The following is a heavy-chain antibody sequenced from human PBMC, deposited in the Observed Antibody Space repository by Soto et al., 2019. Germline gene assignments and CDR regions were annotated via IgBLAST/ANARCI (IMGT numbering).Heavy chain of an antibody. V-gene: IGHV3-30*18. CDR2: ISYDGSNK. CDR3: ANDYGGNSDYYGMDV. D-gene: IGHD4-17*01. Sequence: QVQLVESGGGVVQSGRSLRLSCAASGFTFSSYGMHWVRQAPGKGLEWVAVISYDGSNKYYADSVKGRFTISRDNSKNTLYLQMNSLRAEDTAVYYCANDYGGNSDYYGMDVWGQGTTVTASS. J-gene: IGHJ6*02. CDR1: GFTFSSYG.